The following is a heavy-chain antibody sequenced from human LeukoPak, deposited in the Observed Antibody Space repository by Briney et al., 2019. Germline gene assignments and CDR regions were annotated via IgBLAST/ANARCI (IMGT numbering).Heavy chain of an antibody. V-gene: IGHV5-51*01. D-gene: IGHD3-10*01. CDR1: GYSITSYW. Sequence: GESLKISCKGSGYSITSYWIGWVRQMPGKGLEWMGIIYPGDSDTRYSPSFQGQVTISADKSISTAYLQWSSLKASDTAIYYCARRGTMVRGVTNPFDYWGQGTLITVSS. J-gene: IGHJ4*02. CDR2: IYPGDSDT. CDR3: ARRGTMVRGVTNPFDY.